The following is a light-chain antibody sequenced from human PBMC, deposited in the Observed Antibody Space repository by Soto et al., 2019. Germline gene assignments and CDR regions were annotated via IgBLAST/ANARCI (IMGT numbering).Light chain of an antibody. V-gene: IGKV3D-20*01. Sequence: EIVLTQSPATLSLSPGERATLSCGASQSVSSSYLAWYQQKPGLAPRLLIYDASSRASGIPERFSGSGSGTGFSLTISSLEPEDSAVYYCQQYGSSPITFGQGTRLEIK. CDR1: QSVSSSY. J-gene: IGKJ5*01. CDR3: QQYGSSPIT. CDR2: DAS.